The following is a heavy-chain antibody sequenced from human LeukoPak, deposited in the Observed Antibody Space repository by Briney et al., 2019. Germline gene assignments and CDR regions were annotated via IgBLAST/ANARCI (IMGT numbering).Heavy chain of an antibody. V-gene: IGHV1-18*04. J-gene: IGHJ4*02. CDR2: ISAYNGNT. CDR3: ARKSGESPDY. Sequence: AQVPVCCKCSGSAFTNYGISGGGPGRGKGQEWMGWISAYNGNTNYAQKLQGRVTMTTDTSTSTAYMELRSLRSDDTAVYYCARKSGESPDYWGQGTLVTVSS. CDR1: GSAFTNYG. D-gene: IGHD2-15*01.